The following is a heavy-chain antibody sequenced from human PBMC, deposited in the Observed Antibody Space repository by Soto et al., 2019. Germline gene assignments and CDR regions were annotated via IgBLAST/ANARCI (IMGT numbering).Heavy chain of an antibody. V-gene: IGHV1-3*05. CDR1: GYTFTSYA. J-gene: IGHJ6*02. CDR3: ARDPGYYGMDV. Sequence: QVQLVQSGAEEKKPGASVKVSCKASGYTFTSYAMHWVRQAPGQRLEWMGWINAGNGNTKYSQKFQGRVTITRHTSASTAYMELSRLRSEDTAVYYCARDPGYYGMDVWGRGTTVTVSS. CDR2: INAGNGNT.